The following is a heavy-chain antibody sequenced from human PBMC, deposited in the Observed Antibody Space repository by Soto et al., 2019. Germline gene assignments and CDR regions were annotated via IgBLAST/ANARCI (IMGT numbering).Heavy chain of an antibody. CDR1: GGSISSSSYY. CDR3: ARSRADEQWLSNFDY. CDR2: IFYSGST. D-gene: IGHD6-19*01. V-gene: IGHV4-39*07. J-gene: IGHJ4*02. Sequence: PSETLSLTCTVSGGSISSSSYYWGWIRQPPGKGLEWIGSIFYSGSTYYNPSLKSRVTISVDTSKNQFSLKLSSVTAADTAVYYCARSRADEQWLSNFDYWGQGTLVTVSS.